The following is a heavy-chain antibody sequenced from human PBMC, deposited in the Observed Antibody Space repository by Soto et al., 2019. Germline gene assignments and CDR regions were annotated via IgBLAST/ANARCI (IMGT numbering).Heavy chain of an antibody. CDR3: ASQGVTATGDGWFDP. D-gene: IGHD2-21*02. CDR1: GGSFSGYY. CDR2: INHSGST. J-gene: IGHJ5*02. V-gene: IGHV4-34*01. Sequence: LSLTCAVYGGSFSGYYWSWIRQPPGKGQEWIGEINHSGSTNYNPSLKSRVTISVDTSKNQFSLKLSSVTAADTAVYYCASQGVTATGDGWFDPWGQGTLVTVSS.